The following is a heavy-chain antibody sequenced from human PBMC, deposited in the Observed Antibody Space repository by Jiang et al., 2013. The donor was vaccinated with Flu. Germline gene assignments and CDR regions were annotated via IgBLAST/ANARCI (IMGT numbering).Heavy chain of an antibody. D-gene: IGHD3-3*01. V-gene: IGHV4-59*08. CDR3: ARVDFWSGYLSY. CDR1: NYY. J-gene: IGHJ4*02. CDR2: IYYSGST. Sequence: NYYWSWIRQPPGKGLEWIGYIYYSGSTNYNPSLKSRVTISVDTSKNQFSLKLSSVTAADTAVYYCARVDFWSGYLSYWGQGTLVTVSS.